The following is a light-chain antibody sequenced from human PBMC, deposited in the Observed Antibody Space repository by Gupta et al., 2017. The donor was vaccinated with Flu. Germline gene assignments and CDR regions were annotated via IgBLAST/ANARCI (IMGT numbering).Light chain of an antibody. CDR2: AAS. CDR1: QGLRTE. CDR3: RQDYSYPRT. J-gene: IGKJ2*01. V-gene: IGKV1-6*02. Sequence: AIQMTQSPSSLSASVGDRVTITCRASQGLRTELGWYQQRPGQAPKLLVYAASRLQIGVPSRFSGSGSGTYFTLTISGLQPEDIATYYCRQDYSYPRTFGQGTKLEIK.